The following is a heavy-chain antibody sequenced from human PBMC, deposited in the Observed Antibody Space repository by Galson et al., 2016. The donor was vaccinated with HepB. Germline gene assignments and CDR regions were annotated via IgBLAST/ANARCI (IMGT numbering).Heavy chain of an antibody. D-gene: IGHD3-10*01. J-gene: IGHJ4*02. CDR1: GGSISRYY. CDR2: IYDSGYT. V-gene: IGHV4-59*01. Sequence: SETLSLTCTVSGGSISRYYWTWMRQPPGKGLEWIGYIYDSGYTNYDPSLQSRVTISVDPSKNQFSLKLRSVTAADMAVYYCARDYNGVLYWGQGTLVTVSS. CDR3: ARDYNGVLY.